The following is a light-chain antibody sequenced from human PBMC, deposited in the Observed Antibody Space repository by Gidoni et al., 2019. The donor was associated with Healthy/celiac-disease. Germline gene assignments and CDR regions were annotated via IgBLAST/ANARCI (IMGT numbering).Light chain of an antibody. CDR1: SDINVGTYK. V-gene: IGLV5-45*02. Sequence: QAVLPQPSSLSASPGASASLTCTLRSDINVGTYKIYWYQQKPGSPPQFLLRYKSDSDKQQGSGVPSRFSGAKDASANAGILLISGLQSEDEADYYCMTWHSSAVVFGGGTKLTVL. CDR2: YKSDSDK. CDR3: MTWHSSAVV. J-gene: IGLJ2*01.